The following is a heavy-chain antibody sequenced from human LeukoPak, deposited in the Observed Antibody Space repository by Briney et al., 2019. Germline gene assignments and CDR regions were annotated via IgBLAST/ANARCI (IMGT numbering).Heavy chain of an antibody. V-gene: IGHV3-30-3*01. CDR2: ISYDGSNK. Sequence: GGSLRLSCAASGFTFSSYAMHWVRQAPGKGLEWVAVISYDGSNKYYADSVKGRFTISRDNSKNTLYLQMNSLRAEDTAVYYCARSLLVGPGSWFDPWGQGTLVTVSS. CDR1: GFTFSSYA. J-gene: IGHJ5*02. CDR3: ARSLLVGPGSWFDP. D-gene: IGHD1-26*01.